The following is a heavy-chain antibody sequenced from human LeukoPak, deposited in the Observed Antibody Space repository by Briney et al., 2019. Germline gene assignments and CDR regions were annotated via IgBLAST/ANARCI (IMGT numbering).Heavy chain of an antibody. CDR1: GFTFSSYG. D-gene: IGHD4-17*01. Sequence: GGSLRLSCAASGFTFSSYGMHWVRQAPGKGLEWVAVISYDGSNKYYADSVKGRFTISRDNSKNTLYLQVNSLRAEDTAVYYCAKDWGYGDYGGYYFDYWGQGTLVTVSS. CDR3: AKDWGYGDYGGYYFDY. J-gene: IGHJ4*02. V-gene: IGHV3-30*18. CDR2: ISYDGSNK.